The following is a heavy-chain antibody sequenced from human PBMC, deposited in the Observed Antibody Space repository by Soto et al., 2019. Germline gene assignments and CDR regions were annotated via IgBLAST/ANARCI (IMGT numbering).Heavy chain of an antibody. CDR2: ISGSSGST. CDR3: AKQLGGYWYFDL. V-gene: IGHV3-23*01. D-gene: IGHD6-6*01. Sequence: GGSLRLSCAASGFTFSSYAMSWVRQAPGKGLEWVSGISGSSGSTYYTDSVKGRFTISRDNSKNTLYLQTNSLRAEDTAVYFCAKQLGGYWYFDLWGRGTLVTVSS. CDR1: GFTFSSYA. J-gene: IGHJ2*01.